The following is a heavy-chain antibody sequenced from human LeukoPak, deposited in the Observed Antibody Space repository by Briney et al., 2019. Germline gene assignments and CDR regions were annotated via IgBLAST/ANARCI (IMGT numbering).Heavy chain of an antibody. J-gene: IGHJ4*02. D-gene: IGHD3-10*01. CDR1: GFTFSSYA. CDR3: AKDGGVRGVYPMSFDY. CDR2: ISGSGGST. Sequence: PGGSLRLSCAASGFTFSSYAMSWVRQAPGKGLEWVSAISGSGGSTYYADSVKGRFTISRDNSKNTLYLQMNSLRAEDTAVYYCAKDGGVRGVYPMSFDYWGQGTLVTVSS. V-gene: IGHV3-23*01.